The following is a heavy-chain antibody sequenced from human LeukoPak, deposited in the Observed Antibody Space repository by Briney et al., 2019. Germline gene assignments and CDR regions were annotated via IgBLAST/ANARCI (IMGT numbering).Heavy chain of an antibody. D-gene: IGHD4-17*01. Sequence: GASVRVSCKVSGYTLTELSMHWVRQAPGKGLEWMGGFDPEDGETIYAQKFQGRVTMTEDTSTDTAYMELSSLGSEDTAVYYCVTLHGDYNYYYYYMDVWGKGTTVTISS. J-gene: IGHJ6*03. CDR3: VTLHGDYNYYYYYMDV. CDR2: FDPEDGET. V-gene: IGHV1-24*01. CDR1: GYTLTELS.